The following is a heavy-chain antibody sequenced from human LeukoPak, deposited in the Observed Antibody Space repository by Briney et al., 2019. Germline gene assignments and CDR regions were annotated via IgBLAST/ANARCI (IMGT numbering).Heavy chain of an antibody. CDR3: ARDGYCSGGSCKEAAFDI. V-gene: IGHV1-8*03. CDR1: GYTFTSYD. CDR2: MNPNSGNT. D-gene: IGHD2-15*01. J-gene: IGHJ3*02. Sequence: ASVKVSCKASGYTFTSYDINWVRQATGQGLEWMGWMNPNSGNTGYAQKFQGRVTITRNTSISTAYMELSSLRSEDTAVYYCARDGYCSGGSCKEAAFDIWGQGTMVTVSS.